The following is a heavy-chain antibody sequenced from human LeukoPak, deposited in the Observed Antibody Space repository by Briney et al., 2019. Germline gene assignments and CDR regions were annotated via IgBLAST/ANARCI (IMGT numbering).Heavy chain of an antibody. V-gene: IGHV4-30-4*08. Sequence: SETLSLTCTVSGGSISSSSYYWGWIRQPPGKGLEWIGYIYYSGSTYYNPSLKGRVTISVDTSKNQFSLKLSSVTAADTAVYYCARARRYDSSGYPTFDYWGQGTLVTVSS. CDR3: ARARRYDSSGYPTFDY. J-gene: IGHJ4*02. D-gene: IGHD3-22*01. CDR2: IYYSGST. CDR1: GGSISSSSYY.